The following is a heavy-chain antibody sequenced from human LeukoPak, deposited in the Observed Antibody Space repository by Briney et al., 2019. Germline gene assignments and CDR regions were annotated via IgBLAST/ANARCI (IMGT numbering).Heavy chain of an antibody. V-gene: IGHV3-66*01. Sequence: GRSLRLSCAASGFTVSSNYMSWVRQAPGKGLEWVSVIYSGGSTYYADSVKGRFTISRDNSKNTLYLQMNSLRAEDTAVYYCAKNYYYDSSGYYYDSNWFDPWGQGTLVTVSS. CDR2: IYSGGST. CDR1: GFTVSSNY. D-gene: IGHD3-22*01. CDR3: AKNYYYDSSGYYYDSNWFDP. J-gene: IGHJ5*02.